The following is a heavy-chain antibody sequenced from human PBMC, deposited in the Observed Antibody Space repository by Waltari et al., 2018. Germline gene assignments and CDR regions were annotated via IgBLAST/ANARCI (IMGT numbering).Heavy chain of an antibody. J-gene: IGHJ6*03. CDR1: GGTFSSYA. D-gene: IGHD2-2*02. Sequence: QVQLVQSGVEVKKPGSSVKVSCKASGGTFSSYAISWVRQAPGQGLEWMGGIIPIFGTANYAQKFQGRVTITADESTSTAYMELSSLRSEDTAVYYCARDNCSSTSCYSYYYYMDVWGKGTTVTISS. CDR3: ARDNCSSTSCYSYYYYMDV. CDR2: IIPIFGTA. V-gene: IGHV1-69*12.